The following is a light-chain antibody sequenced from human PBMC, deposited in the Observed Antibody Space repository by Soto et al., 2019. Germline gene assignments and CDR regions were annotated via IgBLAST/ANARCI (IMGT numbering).Light chain of an antibody. J-gene: IGKJ3*01. CDR2: KAS. Sequence: DIQMTQSPSTLSASVGDRVTMTCRASQSISSWLAWYQQKPGKAPKLLIYKASSLESGVPSRFSGSGSGTEFTLTISSLQPDDFATYYCQQYNSYPIFTFGPGTKVDIK. CDR3: QQYNSYPIFT. CDR1: QSISSW. V-gene: IGKV1-5*03.